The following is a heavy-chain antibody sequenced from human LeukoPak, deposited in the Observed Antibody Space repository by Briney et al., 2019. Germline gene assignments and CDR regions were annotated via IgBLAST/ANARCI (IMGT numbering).Heavy chain of an antibody. CDR3: AREGEKDHIAAAAPFDY. CDR2: IYTSGST. Sequence: PSETLSLTCTVSGGSISSYYWSWIRQPAGKGLEWIGRIYTSGSTNYNPSLKSRVTMSVDTSKNQFSLKLSSVTAADTAVYYCAREGEKDHIAAAAPFDYWGQGTLVTVSS. J-gene: IGHJ4*02. CDR1: GGSISSYY. V-gene: IGHV4-4*07. D-gene: IGHD6-13*01.